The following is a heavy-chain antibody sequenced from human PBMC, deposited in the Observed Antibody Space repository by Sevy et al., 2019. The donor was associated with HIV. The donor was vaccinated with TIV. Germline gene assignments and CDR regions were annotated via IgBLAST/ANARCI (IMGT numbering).Heavy chain of an antibody. CDR3: AKETIRGTYNWFDP. CDR2: ISGSGGST. Sequence: GGYLRLSCVASGFTFSSYGMSWVRQAPGEGLERVSDISGSGGSTYYADSVRGRFTISRDNSKNTLYLQINSLRADDTAVYYCAKETIRGTYNWFDPWGQGTLVTVSS. J-gene: IGHJ5*02. D-gene: IGHD3-10*01. CDR1: GFTFSSYG. V-gene: IGHV3-23*01.